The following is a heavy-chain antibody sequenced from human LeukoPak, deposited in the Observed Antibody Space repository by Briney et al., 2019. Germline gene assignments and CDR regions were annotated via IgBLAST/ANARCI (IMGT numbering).Heavy chain of an antibody. D-gene: IGHD3-3*01. CDR2: ISYSGTSI. CDR1: AFTFSSYD. V-gene: IGHV3-48*03. Sequence: GGSLRLSCAASAFTFSSYDMNWVRQPPGKGLEWVSYISYSGTSIYYADSVKGRFTISRDNAQNSLYLQMNSLRAEDTAVYYCVRGHYDFWSGYFWDVWGQGTTVTVSS. CDR3: VRGHYDFWSGYFWDV. J-gene: IGHJ6*02.